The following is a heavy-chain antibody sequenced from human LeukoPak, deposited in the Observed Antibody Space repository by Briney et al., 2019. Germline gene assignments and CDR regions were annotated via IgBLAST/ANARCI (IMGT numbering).Heavy chain of an antibody. J-gene: IGHJ5*02. CDR1: GGSFSGYY. CDR3: ARGLGYCRSTSCYSRRPYNWFDP. V-gene: IGHV4-34*01. CDR2: INHSGST. D-gene: IGHD2-2*01. Sequence: SETLSLTCAVYGGSFSGYYWSWIRQPPGKGLEWIGEINHSGSTNYNPSLKSRVTISVDTSKNQFSLKLSSVTAADTAVYYCARGLGYCRSTSCYSRRPYNWFDPWGQGTLVTVSS.